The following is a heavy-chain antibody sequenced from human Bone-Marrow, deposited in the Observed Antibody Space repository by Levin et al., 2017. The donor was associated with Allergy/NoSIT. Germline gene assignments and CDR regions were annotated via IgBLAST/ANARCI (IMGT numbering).Heavy chain of an antibody. J-gene: IGHJ5*02. CDR3: AKEGYYYDSRSDNWFDP. CDR1: GFPLRTYD. V-gene: IGHV3-33*05. D-gene: IGHD3-22*01. CDR2: VSKDGSNK. Sequence: PGGSLRLSCEASGFPLRTYDMHWLRQAPGKGLEWVAVVSKDGSNKVYAESVKGRFTISRDNSKNKMYLELKSLRVEDTAVYYCAKEGYYYDSRSDNWFDPWGQGTLVTVSS.